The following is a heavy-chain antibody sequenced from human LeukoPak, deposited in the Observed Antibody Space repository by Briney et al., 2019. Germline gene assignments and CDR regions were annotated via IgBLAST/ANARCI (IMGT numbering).Heavy chain of an antibody. CDR1: GGSISSSSYY. V-gene: IGHV4-39*01. CDR2: IYYSGST. Sequence: KASETLSLTCTVSGGSISSSSYYWGWIRQPPGKGLEWIGSIYYSGSTYYNPSLTRRVTISVDTSKNQFSLKLSSVNAADTAVYYCARSGRGSSQSLGVFDIWGQGTMGSVSS. CDR3: ARSGRGSSQSLGVFDI. D-gene: IGHD6-13*01. J-gene: IGHJ3*02.